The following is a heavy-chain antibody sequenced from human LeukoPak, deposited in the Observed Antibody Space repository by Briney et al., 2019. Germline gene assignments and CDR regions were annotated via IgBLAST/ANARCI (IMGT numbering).Heavy chain of an antibody. V-gene: IGHV3-23*01. CDR2: LSGSGGSA. CDR1: GFTFSNYA. Sequence: GGSLRLSCAASGFTFSNYAMTWVRQAPGKGLEWVSALSGSGGSAYYADSVKGRFTISRDNSKNTLYLQMNSLRAEDTAVYYCAKRNYGDYGSFDYWGQGTLVTVSS. D-gene: IGHD4-17*01. CDR3: AKRNYGDYGSFDY. J-gene: IGHJ4*02.